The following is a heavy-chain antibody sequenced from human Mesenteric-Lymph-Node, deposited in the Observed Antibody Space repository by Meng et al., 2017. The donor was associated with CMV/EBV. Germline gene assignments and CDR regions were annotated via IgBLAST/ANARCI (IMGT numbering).Heavy chain of an antibody. CDR3: ASALEYYYDAAASGIDY. CDR1: GFTFSSYY. Sequence: LSLTCAASGFTFSSYYMNWVRQAPGKGLEWVSSISSSGRSIYYADSVKGRFTISRDNAKNSLYLQMNSLRAEDTAVYYCASALEYYYDAAASGIDYWGQGTLVTVSS. J-gene: IGHJ4*02. V-gene: IGHV3-21*01. D-gene: IGHD3-22*01. CDR2: ISSSGRSI.